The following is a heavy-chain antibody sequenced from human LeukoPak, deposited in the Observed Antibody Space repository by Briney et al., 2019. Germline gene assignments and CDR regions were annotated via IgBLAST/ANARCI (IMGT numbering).Heavy chain of an antibody. CDR3: ARDGQQQAAYSMDV. CDR1: GFTFSRYA. Sequence: GGSLRLSCATSGFTFSRYAMHWVRQAPGKGLEWVAQIWYDGSNKYYLESVKGRFTISRDNSKNTLYLQMNSLRADDTGVYFCARDGQQQAAYSMDVWGQGTTVTVSS. CDR2: IWYDGSNK. D-gene: IGHD6-13*01. J-gene: IGHJ6*02. V-gene: IGHV3-33*08.